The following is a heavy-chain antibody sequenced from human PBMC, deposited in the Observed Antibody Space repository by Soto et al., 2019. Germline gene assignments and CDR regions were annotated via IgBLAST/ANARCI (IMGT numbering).Heavy chain of an antibody. CDR3: AKEGGP. CDR2: IRPDNGNT. CDR1: FYNFMTSA. J-gene: IGHJ5*02. Sequence: DSVKVSYQTSFYNFMTSAIHWLRQAPGQRPEWMGWIRPDNGNTKYSEKLQGRVTMTRDTSATTVYMELSGLISEDTAVYFSAKEGGPWGQGTQVIVSS. V-gene: IGHV1-3*01. D-gene: IGHD3-16*01.